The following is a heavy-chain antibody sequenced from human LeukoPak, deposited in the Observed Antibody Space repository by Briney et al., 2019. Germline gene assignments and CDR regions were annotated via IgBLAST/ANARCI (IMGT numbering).Heavy chain of an antibody. J-gene: IGHJ4*02. CDR1: GGTFSSYA. Sequence: ASVKVSCKASGGTFSSYAISWVRQAPGQGLEWMGGIIPIFGTANYAQKFQGRVTITTDESTSTAYMELSSLRSEDTAVYYCARGIAARLRGWGYFDYWGQGTLVTVFS. CDR3: ARGIAARLRGWGYFDY. CDR2: IIPIFGTA. D-gene: IGHD6-6*01. V-gene: IGHV1-69*05.